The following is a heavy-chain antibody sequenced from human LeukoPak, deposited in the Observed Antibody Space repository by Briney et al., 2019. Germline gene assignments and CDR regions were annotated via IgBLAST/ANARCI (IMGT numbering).Heavy chain of an antibody. D-gene: IGHD3-3*01. Sequence: LXXSCAASGFTFSSYSMNWVRQAPGKGLEWVSSISSSSSYIYYADSVKGRFTISRDNAKNSLYLQMNSLRAEDTAVYYCARVGLEWLLTPSQYYFDYWGQGTLVTVSS. CDR1: GFTFSSYS. CDR3: ARVGLEWLLTPSQYYFDY. V-gene: IGHV3-21*01. CDR2: ISSSSSYI. J-gene: IGHJ4*02.